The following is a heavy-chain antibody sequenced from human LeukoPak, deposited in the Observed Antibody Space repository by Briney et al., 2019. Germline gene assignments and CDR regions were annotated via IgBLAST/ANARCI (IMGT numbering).Heavy chain of an antibody. J-gene: IGHJ5*02. Sequence: SQTLSLTCTVSGGSISSGGYYWSWIRQHPGKGLEWIGYIYYSGSTNYNPSLKSRVTISVDTSKNQFSLKLSSVTAADTAVYYCARGLVTYSSGWYAGKVWFDPWGQGTLVTVSS. D-gene: IGHD6-19*01. V-gene: IGHV4-31*03. CDR3: ARGLVTYSSGWYAGKVWFDP. CDR2: IYYSGST. CDR1: GGSISSGGYY.